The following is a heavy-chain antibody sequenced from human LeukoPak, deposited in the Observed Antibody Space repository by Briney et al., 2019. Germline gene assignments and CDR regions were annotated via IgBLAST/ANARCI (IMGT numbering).Heavy chain of an antibody. Sequence: SETLSLTCAVYGGSFSGYYWSWIRQPPGRGLEWIGEINHSGSTNYNPSLKSRVTISVDTSKNQFSLKLSSVTAADTAVYYCARHGPDYSNYVLAKNWFDPWGQGTLVTVSS. CDR3: ARHGPDYSNYVLAKNWFDP. V-gene: IGHV4-34*01. CDR1: GGSFSGYY. CDR2: INHSGST. D-gene: IGHD4-11*01. J-gene: IGHJ5*02.